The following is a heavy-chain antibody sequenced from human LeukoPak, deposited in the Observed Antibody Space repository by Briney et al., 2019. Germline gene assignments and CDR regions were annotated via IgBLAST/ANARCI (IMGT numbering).Heavy chain of an antibody. D-gene: IGHD3-9*01. CDR3: PRRGVLTASPLRY. V-gene: IGHV3-21*01. CDR2: ISSSSNYI. CDR1: GFTFSNYS. J-gene: IGHJ4*02. Sequence: GGSLRLSCAASGFTFSNYSMNWVRQAPGKGLEWVSSISSSSNYIYYADSVKGRFTISRDNAKNSLYLQMNSLRAEDTAVYYCPRRGVLTASPLRYWGQGTLVTVPS.